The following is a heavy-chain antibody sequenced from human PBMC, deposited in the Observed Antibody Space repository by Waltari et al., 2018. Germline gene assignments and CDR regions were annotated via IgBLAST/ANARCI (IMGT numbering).Heavy chain of an antibody. D-gene: IGHD2-15*01. J-gene: IGHJ4*02. V-gene: IGHV4-59*11. CDR3: ARDGGSGGSCYFDY. CDR1: GGSISSHY. CDR2: IYYSGST. Sequence: QVQLQESGPGLVKPSETLSLTCTVSGGSISSHYWIWIRQPPGKGLEWIGYIYYSGSTNYNPSLKSRVTISVDTSKNQFSLKLSSVTAADTAVYYCARDGGSGGSCYFDYWGQGTLVTVSS.